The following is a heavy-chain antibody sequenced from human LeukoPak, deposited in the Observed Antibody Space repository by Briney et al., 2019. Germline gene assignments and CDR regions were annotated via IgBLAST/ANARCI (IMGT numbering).Heavy chain of an antibody. CDR1: GFTVSSNY. CDR3: ARVLSASYYDFWSGYRMYNWNEMGVYYFDY. D-gene: IGHD3-3*01. J-gene: IGHJ4*02. Sequence: GGSLRLSCAASGFTVSSNYMSWVRQAPGKGLEWVSIIYSGGSTFYADSVKGRFTISRDNSKNTLYLQMNSLRAEDTAVYYCARVLSASYYDFWSGYRMYNWNEMGVYYFDYWGQGTLVTVSS. V-gene: IGHV3-53*01. CDR2: IYSGGST.